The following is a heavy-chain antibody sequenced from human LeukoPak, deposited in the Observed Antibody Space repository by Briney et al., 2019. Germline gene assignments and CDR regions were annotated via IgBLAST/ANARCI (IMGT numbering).Heavy chain of an antibody. CDR2: MNPNSGNT. J-gene: IGHJ1*01. CDR3: ARASIAVAGLGHFQH. Sequence: GASVKVSCKASGYTFTSHDINWVRQATGQGLEWMGWMNPNSGNTGFAQKFQGRVTTTRNTSISTAYMELSSLGSEDTAIYYCARASIAVAGLGHFQHWGQGTLVTVSS. D-gene: IGHD6-19*01. V-gene: IGHV1-8*03. CDR1: GYTFTSHD.